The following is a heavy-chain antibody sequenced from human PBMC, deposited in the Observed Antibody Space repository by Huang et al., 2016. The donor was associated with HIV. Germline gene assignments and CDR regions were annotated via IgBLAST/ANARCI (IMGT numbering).Heavy chain of an antibody. CDR1: G. V-gene: IGHV4-39*01. J-gene: IGHJ5*02. CDR2: IHYSATT. Sequence: QLQLQESGPGLVKPSEILSLTCSVSGQPPGKGLEGIASIHYSATTYYNPSLMNRVTISVDTSKGQFSLKVRSVTAADTAVYYCVRHGMTVGATYLTWGQGTLVTVSS. D-gene: IGHD1-26*01. CDR3: VRHGMTVGATYLT.